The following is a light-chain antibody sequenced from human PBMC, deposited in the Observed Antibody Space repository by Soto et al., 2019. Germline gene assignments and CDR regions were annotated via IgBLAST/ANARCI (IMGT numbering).Light chain of an antibody. CDR1: QSISRW. Sequence: DIQMTQAPSTLSASVGDRVTITCRARQSISRWLAWYQQKPGKAPKLPSCDASGLKCGVPSRFSGSGSGTEFTITIISLQPDDFATYYCQQYNSFSSFGPGTKLEIK. V-gene: IGKV1-5*01. CDR2: DAS. J-gene: IGKJ2*01. CDR3: QQYNSFSS.